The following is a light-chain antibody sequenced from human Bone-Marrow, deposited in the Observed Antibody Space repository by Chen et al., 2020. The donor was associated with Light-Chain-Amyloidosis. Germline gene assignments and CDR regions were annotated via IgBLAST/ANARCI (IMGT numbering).Light chain of an antibody. J-gene: IGLJ3*02. Sequence: NFMLTQPHSVSESPANTVPSSCTRSIGSITTNYVQWNQQRPGSSPTTLIYEDDQRPAGGPDRFSGSIDRSSNSASLTISGLKTEDEADYYCQSYQGSSQGVFGGGTKLTVL. V-gene: IGLV6-57*01. CDR1: IGSITTNY. CDR3: QSYQGSSQGV. CDR2: EDD.